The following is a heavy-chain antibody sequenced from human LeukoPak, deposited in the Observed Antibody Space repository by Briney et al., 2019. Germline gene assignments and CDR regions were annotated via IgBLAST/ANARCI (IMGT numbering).Heavy chain of an antibody. CDR3: AKETRWAFFDY. V-gene: IGHV3-23*01. CDR2: ISNNGGYT. J-gene: IGHJ4*02. Sequence: GGSLGLSCAASGFTFSSSAMSWVRQAPGKGLEWVSAISNNGGYTYYADSVQGRFTISRDNSKSTLCLQMNSLRAEDTAVYYCAKETRWAFFDYWGQGTLVTVSS. D-gene: IGHD1-26*01. CDR1: GFTFSSSA.